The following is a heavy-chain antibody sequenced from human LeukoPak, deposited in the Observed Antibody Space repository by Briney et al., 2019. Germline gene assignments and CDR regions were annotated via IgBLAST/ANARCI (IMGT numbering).Heavy chain of an antibody. CDR1: IFTVSSYA. V-gene: IGHV3-23*01. D-gene: IGHD3-9*01. J-gene: IGHJ4*02. Sequence: GGSLRLSCAASIFTVSSYAMSWLRQAPGKGLEWVSSISDSDGSTYYADSVKGRFTISRDNSKNTLYLQMNSLRDEDTAVYSCAKAARVTIWSLDHWGQGTLVTVSS. CDR2: ISDSDGST. CDR3: AKAARVTIWSLDH.